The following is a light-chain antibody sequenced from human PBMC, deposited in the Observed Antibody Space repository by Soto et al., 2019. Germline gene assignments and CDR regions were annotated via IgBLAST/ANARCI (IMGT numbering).Light chain of an antibody. CDR2: GAS. V-gene: IGKV3-11*01. CDR1: QTVSNY. Sequence: EIVLTQSPATLSLSPGERATLSCRASQTVSNYLAWYQQKPGQAPRLLIYGASNRATGVPARFSGSGSGTDFTLSITRLEPEDFAVYYCQQRSNWPPIFTFGPGTKVDVK. J-gene: IGKJ3*01. CDR3: QQRSNWPPIFT.